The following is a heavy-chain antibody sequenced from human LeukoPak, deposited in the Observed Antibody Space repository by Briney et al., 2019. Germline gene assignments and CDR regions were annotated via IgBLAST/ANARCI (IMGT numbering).Heavy chain of an antibody. Sequence: GGSLRLSCAASGFTLSNAWMSWVRQAPGKGLEWVGRIKRKTDGGTADFAAPVKGRFTISRDDSKNTPYLQMNSLKIEDTAVYYCTTGFSEYFDLWGQGTLVAVSA. CDR3: TTGFSEYFDL. J-gene: IGHJ4*02. V-gene: IGHV3-15*01. CDR2: IKRKTDGGTA. CDR1: GFTLSNAW. D-gene: IGHD3-3*01.